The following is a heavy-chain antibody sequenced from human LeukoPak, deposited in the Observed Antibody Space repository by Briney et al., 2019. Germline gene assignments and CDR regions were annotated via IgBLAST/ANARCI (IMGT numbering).Heavy chain of an antibody. Sequence: ASVKVSCKASGYTFTGYYIHWVRQAPGQGLEWMGWINPNSGGTNYAQKFQGRVTMTRDTSISRAYMELSRLRSDDTAVYYCARDLRDGYTRYYFDYWGQGTLVTVSS. J-gene: IGHJ4*02. CDR1: GYTFTGYY. CDR2: INPNSGGT. V-gene: IGHV1-2*02. CDR3: ARDLRDGYTRYYFDY. D-gene: IGHD5-24*01.